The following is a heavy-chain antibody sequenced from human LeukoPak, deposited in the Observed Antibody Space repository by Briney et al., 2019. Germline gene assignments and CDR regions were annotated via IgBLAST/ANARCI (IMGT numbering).Heavy chain of an antibody. CDR1: GGSISSYY. CDR2: IYYSGST. J-gene: IGHJ4*02. Sequence: SETLSLTCTVSGGSISSYYWSWIRQPPGKGLEWIGYIYYSGSTNYNPSLKSRVTISVDTSKNQFSLELSSVTAADTAVYYCARDRDSSGELGFDYWGQGTLVTVSS. CDR3: ARDRDSSGELGFDY. D-gene: IGHD6-19*01. V-gene: IGHV4-59*01.